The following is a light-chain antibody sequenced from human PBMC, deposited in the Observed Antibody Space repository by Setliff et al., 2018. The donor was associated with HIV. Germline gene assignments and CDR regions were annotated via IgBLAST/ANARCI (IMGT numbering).Light chain of an antibody. CDR1: SSDIGSSNF. V-gene: IGLV2-14*03. Sequence: QSVLTQPPSASGSPGQSITISCTGTSSDIGSSNFVSWYQQHPGKAPKVMIYNVDKRPSGVSNRFSGSKSGNTASLTISGLQTEDEADYYCSSYSINNLYVFATGTKV. CDR3: SSYSINNLYV. J-gene: IGLJ1*01. CDR2: NVD.